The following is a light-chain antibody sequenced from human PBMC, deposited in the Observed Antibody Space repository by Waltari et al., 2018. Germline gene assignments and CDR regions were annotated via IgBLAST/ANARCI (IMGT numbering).Light chain of an antibody. J-gene: IGKJ1*01. Sequence: DIQMTQSPSSLSASVGDRVTITCQASQDISNYLNWYQQKPGKAPKLLIFGASSLPRGVPSRFTGSASGTEFTLTITNLQPDDFATYFCQQSFSSPWTFGQGTTV. CDR3: QQSFSSPWT. V-gene: IGKV1-39*01. CDR2: GAS. CDR1: QDISNY.